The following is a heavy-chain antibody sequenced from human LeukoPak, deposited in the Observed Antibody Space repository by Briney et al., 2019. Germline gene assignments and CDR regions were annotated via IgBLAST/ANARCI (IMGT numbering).Heavy chain of an antibody. CDR1: GGTLSSYA. D-gene: IGHD3-22*01. J-gene: IGHJ4*02. CDR2: IIPIFGTA. Sequence: ASVKVSCKASGGTLSSYAISWVRQAPGQGLEWMGGIIPIFGTANYAQKFQGRVTITTDESTSTAYMELSSLRSEDTAVYYCARSDIIDSSGYYSWGQGTLVTVSS. CDR3: ARSDIIDSSGYYS. V-gene: IGHV1-69*05.